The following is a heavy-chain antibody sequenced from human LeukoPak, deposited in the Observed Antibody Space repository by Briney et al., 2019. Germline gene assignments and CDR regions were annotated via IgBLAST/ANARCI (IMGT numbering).Heavy chain of an antibody. CDR3: TRGRLEYDDFDI. D-gene: IGHD3-3*01. V-gene: IGHV1-69*04. CDR1: GGTFSSYA. CDR2: IIPILGIA. J-gene: IGHJ3*02. Sequence: SVKVSCKASGGTFSSYAMSWVRQAPGQGLEWMGRIIPILGIANYAQQFQGRVTITADKSTSTAYMELSSLRSEDTAVYYCTRGRLEYDDFDIWGQGTMVTVSS.